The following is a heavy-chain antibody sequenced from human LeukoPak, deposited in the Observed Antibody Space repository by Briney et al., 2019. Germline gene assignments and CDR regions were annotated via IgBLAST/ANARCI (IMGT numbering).Heavy chain of an antibody. CDR2: INPSGGST. Sequence: ASVKVSCKASGYTFTSYYMHWVRQAPGQGLEWMGIINPSGGSTNYAQKFQGRVTMTRDTSTSTVYMELSSLRSEDTAVYYCAREAYSSSSPDYCYYYYMDVWGKGTTVTVSS. CDR3: AREAYSSSSPDYCYYYYMDV. D-gene: IGHD6-6*01. CDR1: GYTFTSYY. V-gene: IGHV1-46*01. J-gene: IGHJ6*03.